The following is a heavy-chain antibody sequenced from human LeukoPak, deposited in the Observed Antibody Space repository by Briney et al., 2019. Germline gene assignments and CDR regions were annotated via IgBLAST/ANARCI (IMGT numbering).Heavy chain of an antibody. CDR1: GGSISSSSYY. J-gene: IGHJ5*02. Sequence: PSETLSLTCTVSGGSISSSSYYWGWIRQPPGKGLEWIGSIYYSGSTYYNPSLKSRVTISVDTSKNQFSLKLSSVTAADTAVYYCARGLRPPQSGDMFNWFDPWGQGTLVTASS. CDR2: IYYSGST. V-gene: IGHV4-39*01. CDR3: ARGLRPPQSGDMFNWFDP. D-gene: IGHD4-17*01.